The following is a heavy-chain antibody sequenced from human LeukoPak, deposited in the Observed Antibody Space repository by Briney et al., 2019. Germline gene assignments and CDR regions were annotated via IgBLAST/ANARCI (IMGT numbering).Heavy chain of an antibody. CDR1: GGSISSYY. CDR3: AREAYYYDSSGQNTLGY. Sequence: PSETLSLTCTVSGGSISSYYWSWIRQPAGKGLEWIGRIYTSGSTNYNPSLKSRVTMSVDTSKNQFSLKLSSVTAAGTAVYYCAREAYYYDSSGQNTLGYWGQGTLVAVSS. J-gene: IGHJ4*02. V-gene: IGHV4-4*07. CDR2: IYTSGST. D-gene: IGHD3-22*01.